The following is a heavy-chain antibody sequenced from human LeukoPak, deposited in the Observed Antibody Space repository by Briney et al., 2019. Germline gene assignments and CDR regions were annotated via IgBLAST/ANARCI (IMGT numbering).Heavy chain of an antibody. D-gene: IGHD1-26*01. CDR2: MYTGGST. V-gene: IGHV3-53*01. Sequence: GGSLRLSCTVSGFTVSSNSMSWVRQAPGKGLEWVSVMYTGGSTYYADSVKGRFTISRDNSKNTLYLQMNSLRAEDTAVYDCARGMSFSGLTPQDYWGQGTLVTVSS. J-gene: IGHJ4*02. CDR1: GFTVSSNS. CDR3: ARGMSFSGLTPQDY.